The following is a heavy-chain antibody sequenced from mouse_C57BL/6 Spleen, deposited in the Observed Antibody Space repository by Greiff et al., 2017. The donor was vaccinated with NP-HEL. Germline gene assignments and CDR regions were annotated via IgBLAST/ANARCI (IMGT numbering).Heavy chain of an antibody. CDR1: GYTFTSYW. V-gene: IGHV1-52*01. J-gene: IGHJ3*01. CDR2: IDPSDSET. D-gene: IGHD2-4*01. Sequence: QVQLKQPGAELVRPGSSVKLSCKASGYTFTSYWMHWVKQRPIQGLEWIGNIDPSDSETHYNQKFKDKATLTVDKSSSTAYMQLSSLTSEDSAVYYCARYDYDGAFAYWGQGTLVTVSA. CDR3: ARYDYDGAFAY.